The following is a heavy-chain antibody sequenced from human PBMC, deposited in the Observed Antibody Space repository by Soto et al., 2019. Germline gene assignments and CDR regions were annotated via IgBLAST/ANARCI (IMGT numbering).Heavy chain of an antibody. D-gene: IGHD1-26*01. V-gene: IGHV3-74*01. CDR1: GFTLSSYW. CDR2: IKSDGSNT. Sequence: EVQLVESGGGLVQPGGSLRLSCAASGFTLSSYWMHWVRQVPGKGLVWVSLIKSDGSNTSNADSVKGRFTISRDNAKNTLYLQMNSLRAEDTAVYYCAGSRYGGLSDYWRHGTLVTVSS. J-gene: IGHJ4*01. CDR3: AGSRYGGLSDY.